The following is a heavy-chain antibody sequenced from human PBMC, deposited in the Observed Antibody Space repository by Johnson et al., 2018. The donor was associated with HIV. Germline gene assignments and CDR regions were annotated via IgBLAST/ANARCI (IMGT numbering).Heavy chain of an antibody. CDR3: VKMYYNFWSGYSAQMDAFDV. V-gene: IGHV3-30*18. Sequence: QVQLVESGGGVVQPGRSLRLSCAASGFTFSNYGMHWVRQSPGRGLEWVAVILNDGTNQFYADSVTGRFTISSDNSKNTLYLEMYSLRVEDTAVYYCVKMYYNFWSGYSAQMDAFDVWGQGTMVTVSS. CDR2: ILNDGTNQ. D-gene: IGHD3-3*01. CDR1: GFTFSNYG. J-gene: IGHJ3*01.